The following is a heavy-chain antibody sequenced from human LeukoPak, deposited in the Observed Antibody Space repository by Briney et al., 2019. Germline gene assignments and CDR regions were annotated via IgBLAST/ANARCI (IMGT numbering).Heavy chain of an antibody. D-gene: IGHD3-10*01. J-gene: IGHJ6*03. CDR1: GGSTNNYY. V-gene: IGHV4-59*01. CDR3: ARTTEEYYGSGKSRKYYSYYYYMDV. Sequence: SETLSLTCTVSGGSTNNYYWTWIRQPPGKGLEWIGNIYNSGNTNYNPSLKSRVTISVDRTKNHFSLKLSSVTPADTAVYYCARTTEEYYGSGKSRKYYSYYYYMDVWGKGTTVTVSS. CDR2: IYNSGNT.